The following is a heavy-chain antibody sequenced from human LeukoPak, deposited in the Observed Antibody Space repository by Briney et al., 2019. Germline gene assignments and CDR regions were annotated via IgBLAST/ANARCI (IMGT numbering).Heavy chain of an antibody. J-gene: IGHJ5*02. V-gene: IGHV1-18*01. CDR1: GYTFTSYG. D-gene: IGHD2-2*01. CDR3: ARDPSIVVVPAANNFDP. CDR2: ISAYNGNT. Sequence: GASVKVSCKASGYTFTSYGISWVRQAPGQGLEWMGWISAYNGNTNYAQKLQGRVTMTTDTSTSTAYMELRSLRSDDTAVYYCARDPSIVVVPAANNFDPWGQGTLVTVSS.